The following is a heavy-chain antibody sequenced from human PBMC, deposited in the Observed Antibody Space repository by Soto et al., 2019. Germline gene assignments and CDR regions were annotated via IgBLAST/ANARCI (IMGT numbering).Heavy chain of an antibody. CDR2: INPNSGNT. Sequence: ASVKVSGKASGYAFTKYDITWVRPATGQGLECMGWINPNSGNTGYSQKFQGRVTMTRNTSISTAYMELSSLRFDDTAVYYCARSPPRVEKNNYAGGWFDPWGQGTLVTVS. J-gene: IGHJ5*02. CDR3: ARSPPRVEKNNYAGGWFDP. D-gene: IGHD4-4*01. CDR1: GYAFTKYD. V-gene: IGHV1-8*01.